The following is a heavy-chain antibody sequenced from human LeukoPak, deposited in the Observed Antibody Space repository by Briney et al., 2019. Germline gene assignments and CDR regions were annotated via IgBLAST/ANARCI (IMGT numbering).Heavy chain of an antibody. J-gene: IGHJ5*02. V-gene: IGHV3-7*01. D-gene: IGHD1-26*01. CDR3: VYGGSYYVA. CDR2: IKEDGSEK. CDR1: GFMFTRYW. Sequence: GGTLRLSCAASGFMFTRYWMTWVRQAPGKGLELVANIKEDGSEKYYVDSVKGRFSISRDNAKNSLYLQMNSLRAEDTAVYYCVYGGSYYVAWGQGTLVTVSS.